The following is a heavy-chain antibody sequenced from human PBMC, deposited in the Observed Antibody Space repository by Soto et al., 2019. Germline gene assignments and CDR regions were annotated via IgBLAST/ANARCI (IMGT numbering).Heavy chain of an antibody. J-gene: IGHJ6*02. Sequence: GGSLGLCCAASGLTCSDYYMRWILQAPGKGLEWVSDISSSGSIIYYADSVKGRFTITRDNAKNSLYLQMNSLRAEDTAVYYCAIVNVYYYYGMDVCVHGTTVTGS. V-gene: IGHV3-11*01. CDR3: AIVNVYYYYGMDV. CDR2: ISSSGSII. D-gene: IGHD3-16*01. CDR1: GLTCSDYY.